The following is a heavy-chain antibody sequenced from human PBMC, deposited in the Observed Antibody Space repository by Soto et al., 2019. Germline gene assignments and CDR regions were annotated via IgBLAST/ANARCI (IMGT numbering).Heavy chain of an antibody. CDR1: GFSFSTSQVG. CDR2: LYWDDDK. D-gene: IGHD6-19*01. J-gene: IGHJ4*02. Sequence: QITLNESGPTLVKPTQTLPLTCTFSGFSFSTSQVGVGWIRQPQGKAQQGLALLYWDDDKRYSPSLRSRLTITKDTSKNQVVLTLTNMDPMDTATYYCAHGPVGYMSGWDNGYFDYWGRGALVTVFS. V-gene: IGHV2-5*02. CDR3: AHGPVGYMSGWDNGYFDY.